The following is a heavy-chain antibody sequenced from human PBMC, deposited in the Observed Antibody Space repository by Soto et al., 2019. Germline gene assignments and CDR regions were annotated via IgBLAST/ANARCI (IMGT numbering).Heavy chain of an antibody. Sequence: SETLSLTCAVYGGSFSGYYWSWIRQPPGKGLEWIGEINHSGSTNYNPSLKSRVTISVDTSKNQFSLKLSSVTAADTAVYYCARGNGYCSSTSCSNFDYWGQGTLVTVSS. J-gene: IGHJ4*02. D-gene: IGHD2-2*01. CDR2: INHSGST. V-gene: IGHV4-34*01. CDR3: ARGNGYCSSTSCSNFDY. CDR1: GGSFSGYY.